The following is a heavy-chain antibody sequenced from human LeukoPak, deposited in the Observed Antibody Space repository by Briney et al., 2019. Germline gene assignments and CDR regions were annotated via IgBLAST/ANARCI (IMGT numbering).Heavy chain of an antibody. Sequence: GGSLRLSCAASGFTVTNNYMSWVRQAPGKGLEWVSVIYSAGTAYYADSVKGRFTISRQNPENTLFLQMNSLRPEDTAVYYCARVLGYDSSGYYRGYFDYWGQGTLVTVSS. D-gene: IGHD3-22*01. V-gene: IGHV3-53*04. J-gene: IGHJ4*02. CDR1: GFTVTNNY. CDR2: IYSAGTA. CDR3: ARVLGYDSSGYYRGYFDY.